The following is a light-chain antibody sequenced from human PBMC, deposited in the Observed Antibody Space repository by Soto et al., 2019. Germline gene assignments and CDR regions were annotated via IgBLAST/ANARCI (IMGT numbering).Light chain of an antibody. J-gene: IGKJ2*01. CDR2: DAS. CDR3: QQYNNWPPTYT. Sequence: EIVMTQSPATLFVSPGERATLSCRASQSVNSNLAWYQQKPGQAPRLLIYDASTRATGIPARFSGSGSGTEFTLTISSLQSEDFAVYYCQQYNNWPPTYTFGQGTKLEIK. CDR1: QSVNSN. V-gene: IGKV3-15*01.